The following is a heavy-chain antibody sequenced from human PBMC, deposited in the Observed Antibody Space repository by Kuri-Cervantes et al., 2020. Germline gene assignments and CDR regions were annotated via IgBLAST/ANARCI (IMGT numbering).Heavy chain of an antibody. CDR3: AILYCSGGSCYFDAFDI. D-gene: IGHD2-15*01. V-gene: IGHV1-69*06. J-gene: IGHJ3*02. CDR1: GGTFSSYA. Sequence: SVKVSCKASGGTFSSYAISWVRQAPGQGLEWMGGIIPIFGTANYAQKFQGRVTITADKSTSTAYMELSSLRSEDTAVYYCAILYCSGGSCYFDAFDIWGQGTMVTVSS. CDR2: IIPIFGTA.